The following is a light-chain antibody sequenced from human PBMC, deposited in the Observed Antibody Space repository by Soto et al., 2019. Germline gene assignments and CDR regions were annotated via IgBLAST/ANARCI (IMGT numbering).Light chain of an antibody. CDR2: GAS. CDR3: QQYGSSPFP. V-gene: IGKV3-20*01. J-gene: IGKJ3*01. Sequence: EIVLTQSPGTLSLSPGERATLSCRASQSFSSSYLAWYQQKPGQAPRLLIYGASSRATGIPDRFSGSGSGTDFTLTIRRLEPEDFAVYYCQQYGSSPFPFGPGTKVDIK. CDR1: QSFSSSY.